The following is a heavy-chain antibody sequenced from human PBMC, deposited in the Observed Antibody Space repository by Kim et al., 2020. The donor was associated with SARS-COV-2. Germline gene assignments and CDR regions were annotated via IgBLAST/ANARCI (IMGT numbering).Heavy chain of an antibody. CDR3: AKGWPYCSSTSCPGQYYGMDV. CDR2: ISYDGSNK. D-gene: IGHD2-2*01. Sequence: GGSLRLSCAASGFTFSSYGMHWVRQAPGKGLEWVAVISYDGSNKYYADSVKGRFTISRDNSKNTLYLQMNSLRAEDTAVYYCAKGWPYCSSTSCPGQYYGMDVWGQGTTVTVSS. CDR1: GFTFSSYG. J-gene: IGHJ6*02. V-gene: IGHV3-30*18.